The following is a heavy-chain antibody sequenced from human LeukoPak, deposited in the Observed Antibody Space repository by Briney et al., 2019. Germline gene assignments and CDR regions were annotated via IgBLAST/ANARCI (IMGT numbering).Heavy chain of an antibody. CDR1: GDSVSSNSAA. CDR3: AQGSSSVDY. CDR2: TYYRSKWYN. J-gene: IGHJ4*02. Sequence: PSQTLSLTCVISGDSVSSNSAAWNWTRQSPSRGLEWLGRTYYRSKWYNDYAVSVKSRITISPDTSKNQFSLQLNSVTPEDTAVYYCAQGSSSVDYWGQGTLVTVSS. D-gene: IGHD6-6*01. V-gene: IGHV6-1*01.